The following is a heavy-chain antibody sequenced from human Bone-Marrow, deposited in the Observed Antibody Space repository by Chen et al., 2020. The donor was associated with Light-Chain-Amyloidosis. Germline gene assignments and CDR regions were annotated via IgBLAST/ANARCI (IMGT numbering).Heavy chain of an antibody. V-gene: IGHV4-59*01. CDR2: LYHSGGI. CDR1: GASISSYY. CDR3: ARLRGYNSAWVDY. D-gene: IGHD6-19*01. J-gene: IGHJ4*02. Sequence: GLVKPSETLSLTCTVSGASISSYYWSWIRQSPGKGLEWIGYLYHSGGINYNPSFTSRVTLSIDTSKNQFSLKRSAGTAADTAICYCARLRGYNSAWVDYWGQGTLVTVSS.